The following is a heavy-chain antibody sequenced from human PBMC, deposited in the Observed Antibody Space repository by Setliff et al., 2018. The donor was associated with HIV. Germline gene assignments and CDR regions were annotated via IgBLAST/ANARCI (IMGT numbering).Heavy chain of an antibody. J-gene: IGHJ4*02. CDR3: ASAGSGTRAPPRY. CDR2: IFYSGST. CDR1: GGSISSYY. Sequence: TSETLSLTCTVSGGSISSYYWSWIRQPPGEGLEWIGYIFYSGSTNYNPSLKSRVTISLDTSKNQFSLKLASVTAADPAVYYCASAGSGTRAPPRYWGQGTLVTVSS. D-gene: IGHD1-1*01. V-gene: IGHV4-59*01.